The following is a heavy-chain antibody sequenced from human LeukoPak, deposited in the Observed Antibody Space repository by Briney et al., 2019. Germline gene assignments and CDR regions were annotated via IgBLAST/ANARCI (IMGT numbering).Heavy chain of an antibody. Sequence: APVKVSCKASGYTFTNYGISWVRQAPGQGLEWMAWISAYNGNTNYAQKLQGRVTMTTDTSTSTAYMELRSLRSDDTAVYYCAREGYRSTFPRDDAFDIWGQGTMVTVSS. CDR2: ISAYNGNT. D-gene: IGHD6-19*01. CDR1: GYTFTNYG. V-gene: IGHV1-18*01. J-gene: IGHJ3*02. CDR3: AREGYRSTFPRDDAFDI.